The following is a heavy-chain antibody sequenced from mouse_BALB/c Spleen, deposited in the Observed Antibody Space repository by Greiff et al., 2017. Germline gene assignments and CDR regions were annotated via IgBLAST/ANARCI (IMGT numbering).Heavy chain of an antibody. J-gene: IGHJ4*01. Sequence: QVQLKQSGAELVRPGSSVKISCKASGYAFSSYWMNWVKQRPGQGLEWIGQIYPGDGDTNYNGKFKGKATLTADKSSSTAYMQLSSLTSEVSAVYFCARWELDYYAMDYWGQGTSVTVSS. CDR2: IYPGDGDT. V-gene: IGHV1-80*01. CDR3: ARWELDYYAMDY. CDR1: GYAFSSYW. D-gene: IGHD4-1*01.